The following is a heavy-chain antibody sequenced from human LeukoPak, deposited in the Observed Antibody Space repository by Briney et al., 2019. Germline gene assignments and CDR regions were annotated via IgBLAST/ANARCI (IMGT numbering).Heavy chain of an antibody. V-gene: IGHV1-69*13. D-gene: IGHD6-13*01. CDR3: ARDLGIAADGGYYGMDV. CDR2: IIPIFGTA. J-gene: IGHJ6*02. CDR1: GGTFSSYA. Sequence: SVKVSCKASGGTFSSYAISWVRQAPGQGLEWMGGIIPIFGTANYAQKFQGRVTITADESTSTAYMELSSLRSEDTAVYHCARDLGIAADGGYYGMDVWGQGTTVTVSS.